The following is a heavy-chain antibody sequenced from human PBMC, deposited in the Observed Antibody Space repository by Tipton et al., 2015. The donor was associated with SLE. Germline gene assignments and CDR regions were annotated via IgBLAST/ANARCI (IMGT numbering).Heavy chain of an antibody. J-gene: IGHJ4*02. CDR3: ARRGQLGNLDY. D-gene: IGHD5-18*01. Sequence: TLSLTCTVSGGSISIYYWSWIRQPPGKGLEWIGYIYYSGSTNYNPSLKSRVTISVDTSKNQFSLKLSSVTAADTAVYYCARRGQLGNLDYWGQGTLVTVSS. CDR1: GGSISIYY. CDR2: IYYSGST. V-gene: IGHV4-59*12.